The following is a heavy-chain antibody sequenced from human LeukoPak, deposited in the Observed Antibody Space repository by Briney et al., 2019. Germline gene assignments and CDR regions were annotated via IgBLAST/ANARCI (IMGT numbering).Heavy chain of an antibody. V-gene: IGHV4-30-2*01. CDR1: GGSISSGGYS. CDR3: ARGRRIAAAGNNWFDP. Sequence: SETLSLTCAVSGGSISSGGYSWSWIRQPPGKGLEWIGYIYHSGSTYYNPSLKSRVTISVDRSKNQFSLKLSSVTAADTAVYYCARGRRIAAAGNNWFDPWSQGTLVTVSS. CDR2: IYHSGST. J-gene: IGHJ5*02. D-gene: IGHD6-13*01.